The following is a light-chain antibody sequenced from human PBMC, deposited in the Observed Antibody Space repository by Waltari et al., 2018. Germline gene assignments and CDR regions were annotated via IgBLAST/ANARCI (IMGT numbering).Light chain of an antibody. CDR3: CSFANGNTLI. Sequence: QSALTQPASVSGTPGQSITISCAGTNSDVGGYIYVSWYQHHPNKAPKFLIYNVDKRPSGVSDRFSGSRSGNTASLTISGLRPEDEAFYYCCSFANGNTLIFGGGTRLTVL. V-gene: IGLV2-23*02. J-gene: IGLJ2*01. CDR1: NSDVGGYIY. CDR2: NVD.